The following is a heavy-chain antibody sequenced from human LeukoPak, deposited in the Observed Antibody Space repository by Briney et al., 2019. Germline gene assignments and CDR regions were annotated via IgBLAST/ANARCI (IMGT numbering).Heavy chain of an antibody. J-gene: IGHJ4*02. CDR3: ARELTD. D-gene: IGHD2-15*01. CDR1: GGSFSGYY. Sequence: SETLSLTCAVYGGSFSGYYWSWIRQPPGKGLEWIGEINHSGSTNYNPSLKSRVTISVDTSKNQFPLKLSSVTAADTAVYYCARELTDWGQGTLVTVSS. V-gene: IGHV4-34*01. CDR2: INHSGST.